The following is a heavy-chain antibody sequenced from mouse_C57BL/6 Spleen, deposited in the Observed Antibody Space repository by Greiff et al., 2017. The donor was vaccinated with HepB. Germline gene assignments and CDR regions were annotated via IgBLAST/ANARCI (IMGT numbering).Heavy chain of an antibody. J-gene: IGHJ3*01. CDR2: INPNNGGT. CDR3: ERRELRYGCAY. CDR1: GYTFTDYY. D-gene: IGHD1-1*01. Sequence: EVQLQQSGPELVKPGASVKISCKASGYTFTDYYMNWVKQSHGKSLEWIGDINPNNGGTSYNQKFKGKATLTVDKSSSTAYMELRSLTSADSAVYYGERRELRYGCAYWGQGTLVTVSA. V-gene: IGHV1-26*01.